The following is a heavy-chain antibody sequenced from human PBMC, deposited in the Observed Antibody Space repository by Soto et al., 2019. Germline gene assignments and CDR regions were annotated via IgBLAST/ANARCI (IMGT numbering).Heavy chain of an antibody. CDR1: GYTFRSYA. CDR3: ARADGHNFDTWFDP. D-gene: IGHD1-1*01. Sequence: QVVLEQSGAEVRKPGASVNVSCETSGYTFRSYAMHWVRQAPGQRLEWMGWINPGTGQKKYSQKMQGRVTLTSDASAHTAYMELSRLTSEDTAVYYCARADGHNFDTWFDPWGQGTLVTVSS. CDR2: INPGTGQK. V-gene: IGHV1-3*01. J-gene: IGHJ5*02.